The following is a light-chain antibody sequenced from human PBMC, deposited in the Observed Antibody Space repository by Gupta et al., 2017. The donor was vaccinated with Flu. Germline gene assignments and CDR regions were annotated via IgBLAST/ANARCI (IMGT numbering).Light chain of an antibody. V-gene: IGLV2-14*01. CDR2: EVS. Sequence: QPALTPPSSVSGSPGQSITISCTGTSSDVGGYNYVSWYQQHPGKAPKLMIYEVSNRPSGVSNRFSGSKSGNTASLTISGLQAEDEADYYCSSYTSSSTLDVFGTGTKVTVL. CDR3: SSYTSSSTLDV. J-gene: IGLJ1*01. CDR1: SSDVGGYNY.